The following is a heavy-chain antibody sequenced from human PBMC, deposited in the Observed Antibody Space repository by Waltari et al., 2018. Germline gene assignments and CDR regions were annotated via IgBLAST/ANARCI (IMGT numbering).Heavy chain of an antibody. CDR2: ISSSSSYT. D-gene: IGHD7-27*01. V-gene: IGHV3-21*01. CDR3: ATGGWGFYFDY. Sequence: EVQLVESGGGLVKPGGSLRLSCAASGFTFSSYNMNWVRQAPGKGLGGVSSISSSSSYTHYADSVKGRFTISRDNAKNSLYLQMNSLRAEDTAVYYCATGGWGFYFDYWGPGTLVTVSS. J-gene: IGHJ4*02. CDR1: GFTFSSYN.